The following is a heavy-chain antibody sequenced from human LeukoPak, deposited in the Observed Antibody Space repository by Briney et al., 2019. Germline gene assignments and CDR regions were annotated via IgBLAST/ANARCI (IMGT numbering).Heavy chain of an antibody. J-gene: IGHJ4*01. CDR1: GFTFSNSA. CDR3: TKGIYSSGWSCFDY. V-gene: IGHV3-23*01. Sequence: GGSLRLSCAASGFTFSNSAMSWVRQAPGKGLEWVSTLSGSGITTYYADSVKGRFTISRDNSKNTLYLQMNSLRAEDTAVYYCTKGIYSSGWSCFDYWGHGTLVTVSS. CDR2: LSGSGITT. D-gene: IGHD6-19*01.